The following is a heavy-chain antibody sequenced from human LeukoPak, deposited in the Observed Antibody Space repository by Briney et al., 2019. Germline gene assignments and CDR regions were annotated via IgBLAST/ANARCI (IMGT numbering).Heavy chain of an antibody. CDR1: GFTFDDYG. CDR2: INWNGGRT. J-gene: IGHJ4*02. V-gene: IGHV3-20*04. Sequence: GGSLRLSCAASGFTFDDYGMSWVRQAPGKGLEWVSGINWNGGRTGYADSVKGRLTISRDNAKNSLYLQMNSLRAEDTALYYWAKSAGTGGFDYWGQGTLVTVSS. CDR3: AKSAGTGGFDY. D-gene: IGHD6-19*01.